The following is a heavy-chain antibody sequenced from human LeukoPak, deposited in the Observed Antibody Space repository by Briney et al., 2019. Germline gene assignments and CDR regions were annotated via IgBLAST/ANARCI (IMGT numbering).Heavy chain of an antibody. CDR2: ISYDGGDQ. CDR3: AKGLPHSVRWYYFDY. Sequence: GSLRLSCAASGFTFSSYGMHWVGQAPGKGLEWVALISYDGGDQFYEDSVKGRFTISRDNSKNTLYLQMNSLRAEDTAVYYCAKGLPHSVRWYYFDYWGQGTLVTVSS. D-gene: IGHD6-13*01. V-gene: IGHV3-30*18. J-gene: IGHJ4*02. CDR1: GFTFSSYG.